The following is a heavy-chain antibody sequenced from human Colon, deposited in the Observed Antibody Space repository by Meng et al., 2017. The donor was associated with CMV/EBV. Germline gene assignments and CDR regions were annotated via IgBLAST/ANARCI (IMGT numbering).Heavy chain of an antibody. CDR3: AKIRKGGYCSGGGCFDT. Sequence: GESLKISCAASGFVFSDYAMTWVRQAPGKGLEWVSVISDSLYTNYGDPVKGRFTISRDNSKNTVFLQMNSLRADDTGIYFCAKIRKGGYCSGGGCFDTWGQGTQVTVSS. J-gene: IGHJ5*02. CDR2: ISDSLYT. CDR1: GFVFSDYA. D-gene: IGHD2-8*02. V-gene: IGHV3-23*01.